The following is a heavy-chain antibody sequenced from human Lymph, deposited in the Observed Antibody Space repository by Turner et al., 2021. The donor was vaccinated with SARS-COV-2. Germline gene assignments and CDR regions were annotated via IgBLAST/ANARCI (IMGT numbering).Heavy chain of an antibody. D-gene: IGHD3-3*01. Sequence: QVQLQESGPGLVKPSETLSLTCTVSGGAISSYYWSWIRQPPGKGLEWIGYIYYSGRTNYNPSLKSRVTISVDTSKNQFSLKLSSVTAADMAVYYCARAVGAFGVVTNFDYWGQGTLVTVSS. CDR1: GGAISSYY. J-gene: IGHJ4*02. CDR3: ARAVGAFGVVTNFDY. CDR2: IYYSGRT. V-gene: IGHV4-59*01.